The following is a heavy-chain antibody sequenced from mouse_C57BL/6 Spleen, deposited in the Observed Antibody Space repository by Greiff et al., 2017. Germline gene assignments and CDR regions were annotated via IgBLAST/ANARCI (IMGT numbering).Heavy chain of an antibody. CDR3: ARGGGYDYFDY. D-gene: IGHD2-2*01. J-gene: IGHJ2*01. V-gene: IGHV1-18*01. Sequence: VQLQQSGPELVKPGASVKIPCKASGYTFTDYNMDWVKQSHGKSLEWIGDINPNNGGTNYNQKFKGKATLTVDKSSSTAYMELRSLTSEDTAVYYCARGGGYDYFDYWGQGTTLTVSS. CDR1: GYTFTDYN. CDR2: INPNNGGT.